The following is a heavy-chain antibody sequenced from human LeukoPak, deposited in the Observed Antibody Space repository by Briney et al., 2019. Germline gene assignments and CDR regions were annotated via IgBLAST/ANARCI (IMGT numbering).Heavy chain of an antibody. V-gene: IGHV4-38-2*02. J-gene: IGHJ4*02. CDR3: ARSGYSYGYGDY. Sequence: SETLSLTCTVSGYSISSGYYWGWIRQPPGKGLEWIGSIYHSGSTYYNPSLKSRVTISVDTSKNQFSLRLSSVTAADTAVYYCARSGYSYGYGDYWGRGTLVTVSS. CDR2: IYHSGST. D-gene: IGHD5-18*01. CDR1: GYSISSGYY.